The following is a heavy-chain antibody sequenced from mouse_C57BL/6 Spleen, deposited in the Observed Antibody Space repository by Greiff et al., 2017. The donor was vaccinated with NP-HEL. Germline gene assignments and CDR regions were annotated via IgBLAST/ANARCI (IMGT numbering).Heavy chain of an antibody. CDR1: GFSLTSYG. CDR2: IWSDGST. J-gene: IGHJ4*01. CDR3: ARQGGSNYYGSSYEDAMDY. V-gene: IGHV2-6-1*01. D-gene: IGHD1-1*01. Sequence: QVQLQQSGPGLVAPSQSLSITCTVSGFSLTSYGVHWVRQPPGKGLEWLVVIWSDGSTTYNSALKSRLSISKDNSKSQVFLKMNSLQTDDTAMYYCARQGGSNYYGSSYEDAMDYWGQGTSVTVSS.